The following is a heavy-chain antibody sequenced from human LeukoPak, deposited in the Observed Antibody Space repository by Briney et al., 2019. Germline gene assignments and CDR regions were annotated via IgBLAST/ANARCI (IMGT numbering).Heavy chain of an antibody. CDR2: IYYSGST. CDR1: GGSISSGDYY. J-gene: IGHJ4*02. Sequence: SQTLSLTCTVSGGSISSGDYYWRWIRQPPGKGLEWIGYIYYSGSTYYNPSLKSRVTISVDTSKNQFSLKLSSVTAADTAVYYCARDLLNEGNHLDYWGQGTLVTVSS. D-gene: IGHD4-23*01. CDR3: ARDLLNEGNHLDY. V-gene: IGHV4-30-4*01.